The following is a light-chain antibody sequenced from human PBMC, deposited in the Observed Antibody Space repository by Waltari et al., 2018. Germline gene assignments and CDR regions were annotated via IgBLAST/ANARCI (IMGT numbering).Light chain of an antibody. CDR2: WAS. CDR1: QSVLYGSNNKNY. V-gene: IGKV4-1*01. Sequence: DIVITQSPDSLAVSLGARATLHFQSSQSVLYGSNNKNYLAWYQQKPGQPPRLLIYWASTRESGVPDRFSGRGSGANFTLTISSLQAEDAAVYYCQQYYTTPLTFGGGTKVAIK. J-gene: IGKJ4*01. CDR3: QQYYTTPLT.